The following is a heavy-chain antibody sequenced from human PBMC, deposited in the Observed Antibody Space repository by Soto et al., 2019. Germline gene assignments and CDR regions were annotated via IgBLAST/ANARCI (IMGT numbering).Heavy chain of an antibody. J-gene: IGHJ3*02. V-gene: IGHV3-33*01. Sequence: QVQLVESGGGVVQPGRSLRLSCAASGFTFSSYGMHWVRQAPGKGLEWVAVIWYDGSNKYYADSVKGRFTISRDNSKNTLYLQMNSLRAEDTAVYYCARDLLSGAFDIWGQVTMVTVSS. CDR1: GFTFSSYG. CDR3: ARDLLSGAFDI. CDR2: IWYDGSNK.